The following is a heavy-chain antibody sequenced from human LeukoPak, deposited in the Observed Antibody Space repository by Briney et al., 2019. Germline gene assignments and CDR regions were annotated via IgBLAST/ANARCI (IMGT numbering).Heavy chain of an antibody. V-gene: IGHV3-48*03. CDR2: ISSSGSTI. CDR3: ARGQDFQWLVLYYFDY. CDR1: GFAFSSYD. Sequence: GGSLRLSCAASGFAFSSYDMNWGCEAPGKGLWWVSYISSSGSTIYYADSLKGRFTISRDNARNSLYLQMNSLRAEDTAVYYRARGQDFQWLVLYYFDYWGQGTLVTVSS. J-gene: IGHJ4*02. D-gene: IGHD6-19*01.